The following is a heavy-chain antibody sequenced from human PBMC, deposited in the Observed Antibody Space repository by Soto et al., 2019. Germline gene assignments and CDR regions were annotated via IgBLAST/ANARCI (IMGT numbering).Heavy chain of an antibody. J-gene: IGHJ6*02. CDR3: AIVLVTAALTYGMDV. D-gene: IGHD2-2*01. Sequence: RVLQDTGKGLEWVSYISSSSSTIYYADSVKGRFTISRDNAKNSLYLQMNSLRDEDTAVYYCAIVLVTAALTYGMDVWGQGTTVTVSS. V-gene: IGHV3-48*02. CDR2: ISSSSSTI.